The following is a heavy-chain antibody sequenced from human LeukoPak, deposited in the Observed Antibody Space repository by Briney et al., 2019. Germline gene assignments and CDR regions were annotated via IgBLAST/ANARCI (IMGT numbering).Heavy chain of an antibody. CDR2: IRSDGSST. V-gene: IGHV3-64*01. CDR1: GFSFSDYI. CDR3: TRRYGDHSGWAGYHDS. J-gene: IGHJ4*02. D-gene: IGHD6-19*01. Sequence: GGSLRLSCVASGFSFSDYIMHWVRQAPGKGLEYVSAIRSDGSSTVYPNSVKGRFTISRDNSKSTLYLQMGSLRAEDMAVYYCTRRYGDHSGWAGYHDSWGQGTLVTVSS.